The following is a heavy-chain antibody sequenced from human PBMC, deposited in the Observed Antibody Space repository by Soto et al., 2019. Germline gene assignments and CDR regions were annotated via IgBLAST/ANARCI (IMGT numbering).Heavy chain of an antibody. V-gene: IGHV3-21*04. CDR3: ARGNCSGDTCFFGGTH. D-gene: IGHD2-21*02. Sequence: GGSLRLSCAASGFTFSSSSMNWVRQAPGKGLEWVSSISSSSRTNYADSVKGRFTISRDNAKNTLYLEMNSLSLEDTAVYYCARGNCSGDTCFFGGTHWGRGTLVTVSS. CDR1: GFTFSSSS. J-gene: IGHJ4*02. CDR2: ISSSSRT.